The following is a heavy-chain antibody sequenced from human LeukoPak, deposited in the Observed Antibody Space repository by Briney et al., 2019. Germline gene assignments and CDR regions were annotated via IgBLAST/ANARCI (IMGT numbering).Heavy chain of an antibody. Sequence: GTLRLSCAASGFTFSSYGMGWVRQAPGKGLEWVSAISGSGGSTYYADSVKGRFTISRDNSKNTLYLHMNSLRAEDTAVYYCAKPDLFDNAFDIWGQGTMVTVSS. CDR1: GFTFSSYG. D-gene: IGHD3-3*01. CDR3: AKPDLFDNAFDI. J-gene: IGHJ3*02. CDR2: ISGSGGST. V-gene: IGHV3-23*01.